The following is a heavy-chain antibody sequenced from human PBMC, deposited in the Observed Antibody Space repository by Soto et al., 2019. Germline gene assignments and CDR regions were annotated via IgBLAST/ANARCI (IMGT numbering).Heavy chain of an antibody. J-gene: IGHJ4*02. D-gene: IGHD4-17*01. Sequence: QVQLQESGPGLVKPSETLSLTCTVSGGSISTYYWSWIRQPPGKGLEWIGWIYYSGSASSNPFLKSLVTMSVDTSKNQFSLKLSSVTATDTAMYFCARHIYGDHDYFDSWGQGTLVTVSS. CDR3: ARHIYGDHDYFDS. CDR1: GGSISTYY. V-gene: IGHV4-59*08. CDR2: IYYSGSA.